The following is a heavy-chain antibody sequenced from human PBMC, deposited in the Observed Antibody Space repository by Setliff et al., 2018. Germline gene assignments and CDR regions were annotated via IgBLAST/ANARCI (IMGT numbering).Heavy chain of an antibody. CDR1: GGSFSGYY. D-gene: IGHD3-3*01. Sequence: SETLSLTCAVYGGSFSGYYWSWIRQPPGKGLEWIGEINHSGSTNYNPSLKSRVTISVDTSKNQFSLKLSSVTAADTAVYYCARTPDGFLGDGYNLNTLGYFDSWGQGAQVTVSS. CDR3: ARTPDGFLGDGYNLNTLGYFDS. V-gene: IGHV4-34*01. CDR2: INHSGST. J-gene: IGHJ4*02.